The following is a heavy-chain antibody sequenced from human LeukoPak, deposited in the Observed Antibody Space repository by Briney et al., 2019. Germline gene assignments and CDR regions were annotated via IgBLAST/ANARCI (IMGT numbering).Heavy chain of an antibody. J-gene: IGHJ4*02. Sequence: GGSLRLSCAASGFTFSSYAMHWVRQAPGKGLEWVAVISYDGSNKYYADSVKGRFTISRDNSKNTLYLQMNSLRAEDTAVYYCARTNRGYPYDFWSGYYFDYWGQGTLVTVSS. V-gene: IGHV3-30-3*01. CDR3: ARTNRGYPYDFWSGYYFDY. D-gene: IGHD3-3*01. CDR2: ISYDGSNK. CDR1: GFTFSSYA.